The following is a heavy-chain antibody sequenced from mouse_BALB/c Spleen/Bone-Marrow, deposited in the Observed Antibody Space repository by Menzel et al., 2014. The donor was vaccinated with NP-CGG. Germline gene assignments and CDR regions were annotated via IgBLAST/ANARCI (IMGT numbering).Heavy chain of an antibody. J-gene: IGHJ2*01. D-gene: IGHD2-12*01. V-gene: IGHV1-4*02. Sequence: VQLMESGPELARPGASVKMSCKASGYTFTSFTIHWVKQRPGQGLEWIGYINPSSGYTEYNQKFKDKTTLTADKSSSTTYMQLTSLTSEDAAVYYCAGEASCYDHFDYWGQGTTLTVSS. CDR3: AGEASCYDHFDY. CDR2: INPSSGYT. CDR1: GYTFTSFT.